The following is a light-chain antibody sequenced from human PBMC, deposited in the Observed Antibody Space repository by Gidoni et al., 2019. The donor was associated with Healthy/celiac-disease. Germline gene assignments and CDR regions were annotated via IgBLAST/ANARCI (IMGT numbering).Light chain of an antibody. CDR2: GAS. CDR1: ESVSSSY. J-gene: IGKJ3*01. Sequence: ELVLTQSPGTLSLSPGASATLSFRASESVSSSYLAWYQQKPGQSPRLLIYGASSRATGIPDRFSGSGSGTDFTLTISRLEPEDFAVYYCQQYGSSPGFTFGPGTKVDIK. V-gene: IGKV3-20*01. CDR3: QQYGSSPGFT.